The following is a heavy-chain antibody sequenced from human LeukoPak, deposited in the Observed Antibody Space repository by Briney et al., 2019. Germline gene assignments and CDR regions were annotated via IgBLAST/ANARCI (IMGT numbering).Heavy chain of an antibody. J-gene: IGHJ4*02. CDR3: AREGWFT. D-gene: IGHD3-10*01. V-gene: IGHV3-66*01. Sequence: PGWSLRLSCAGSGFTVSSYYMPWVRQAPWMGLEWVSVMYSDASTYYADSVRGRFTISRDNSRNTLYLQMNNLRAEDTAVYYCAREGWFTWGQGTLVTVSS. CDR2: MYSDAST. CDR1: GFTVSSYY.